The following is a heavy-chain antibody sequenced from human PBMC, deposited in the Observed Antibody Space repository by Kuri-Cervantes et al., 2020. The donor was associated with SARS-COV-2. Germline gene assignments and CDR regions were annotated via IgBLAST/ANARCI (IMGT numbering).Heavy chain of an antibody. D-gene: IGHD4-11*01. Sequence: AAVKVSCKASGYTFTSYGISWVRQAPGQGLEWMGWIGAYNGNTNYAQKLQGRVTMTTDTSTSTAYMELRSLRSDATDVYYCARHTAMTTLYGWFDPWGQGTLVTVSS. CDR1: GYTFTSYG. CDR3: ARHTAMTTLYGWFDP. J-gene: IGHJ5*01. CDR2: IGAYNGNT. V-gene: IGHV1-18*04.